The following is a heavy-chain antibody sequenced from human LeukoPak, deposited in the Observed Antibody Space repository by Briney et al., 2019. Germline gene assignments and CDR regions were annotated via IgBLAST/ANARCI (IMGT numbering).Heavy chain of an antibody. V-gene: IGHV4-34*01. CDR3: ARGSSWSK. Sequence: SETLSLTCAVYGGSFSGYYWSWIRQPPGKGLEWIGEINHSGSTTYNPSLKSRVTISVDTSKNQVSLKLSSVTAADTAVYYCARGSSWSKWGQGTLVTVSS. CDR2: INHSGST. D-gene: IGHD6-13*01. CDR1: GGSFSGYY. J-gene: IGHJ4*02.